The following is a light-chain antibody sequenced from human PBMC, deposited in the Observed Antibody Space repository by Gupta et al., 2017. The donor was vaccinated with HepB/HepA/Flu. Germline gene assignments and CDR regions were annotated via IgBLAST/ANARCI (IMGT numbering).Light chain of an antibody. CDR2: DKT. CDR1: SSNIGAGYD. CDR3: QSYASTLSGWV. V-gene: IGLV1-40*01. J-gene: IGLJ3*02. Sequence: QSVLTQSPSVPGAPGQRVTISCTGSSSNIGAGYDVYWYQQLPGSAPKLLIYDKTTRPSGVPDRFSASKSGTSASLTITGLQAEDEADYYCQSYASTLSGWVFGGGTKLTVL.